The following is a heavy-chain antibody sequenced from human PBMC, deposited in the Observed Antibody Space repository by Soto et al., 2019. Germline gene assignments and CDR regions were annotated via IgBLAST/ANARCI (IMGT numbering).Heavy chain of an antibody. V-gene: IGHV3-15*01. J-gene: IGHJ4*01. Sequence: EVQLVESGGGLVKPGGSLRRSCAVSGFPLSDAYMTWVRHAPGKGLELLGRIRTQTDGGTADYAAHVKDRFMVSRDDSKERLYLQMNSLRSEDTAVNCTNGVGDDYWGPGTLGTVAS. CDR2: IRTQTDGGTA. D-gene: IGHD2-8*01. CDR3: NGVGDDY. CDR1: GFPLSDAY.